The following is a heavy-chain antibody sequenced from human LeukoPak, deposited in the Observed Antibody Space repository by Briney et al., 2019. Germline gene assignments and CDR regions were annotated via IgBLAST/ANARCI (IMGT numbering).Heavy chain of an antibody. D-gene: IGHD2-15*01. CDR2: IYYSGST. J-gene: IGHJ5*02. CDR3: ARGGYCSGGSCYFSWFDP. CDR1: GGSISSYY. Sequence: WETLSLTCTVSGGSISSYYWSWIRQPPGKGLEWIGYIYYSGSTNYNPSLKSRVTISLDTSKNQFSRKLSSVTAADTAVYYCARGGYCSGGSCYFSWFDPWGQGTLVTVSS. V-gene: IGHV4-59*01.